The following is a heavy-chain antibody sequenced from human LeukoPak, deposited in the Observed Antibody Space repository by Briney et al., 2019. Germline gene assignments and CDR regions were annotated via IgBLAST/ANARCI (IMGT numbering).Heavy chain of an antibody. D-gene: IGHD3-9*01. CDR1: GLTFSTSG. J-gene: IGHJ4*02. Sequence: GGSLRLSCVVSGLTFSTSGMHWVRQAPGKGLEWVAVISYDGSNKYYADSVKGRFTISRDNSKNTLYLQMNSLRAEDTAVYYCARGLGYDILTGYGDYWGQGTLVTVSS. CDR3: ARGLGYDILTGYGDY. CDR2: ISYDGSNK. V-gene: IGHV3-30*19.